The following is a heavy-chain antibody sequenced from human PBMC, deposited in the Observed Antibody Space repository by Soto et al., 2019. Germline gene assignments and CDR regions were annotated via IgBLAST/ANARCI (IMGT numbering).Heavy chain of an antibody. J-gene: IGHJ6*02. CDR1: GFTFNHYA. V-gene: IGHV3-23*01. CDR3: AKDSTVTTSLYFYYYGFDV. CDR2: VSGRGGST. Sequence: VHLLESGGGLVQPGGSLRLACTASGFTFNHYAMSWVRQAPGKGLEWVSAVSGRGGSTKNADSVKGRFIISRDNSNSTLYLQMDSLRGEDTAVYYCAKDSTVTTSLYFYYYGFDVWGQGTTVTVSS. D-gene: IGHD4-17*01.